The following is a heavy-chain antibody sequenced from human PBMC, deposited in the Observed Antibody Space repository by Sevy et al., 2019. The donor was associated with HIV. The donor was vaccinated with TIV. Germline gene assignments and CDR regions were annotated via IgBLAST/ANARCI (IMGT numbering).Heavy chain of an antibody. CDR2: ISWNSGSI. J-gene: IGHJ6*02. CDR1: GFTFDDYA. CDR3: AKDMSGSGKGMDV. V-gene: IGHV3-9*01. Sequence: GGSLRLACAASGFTFDDYAMHWVRLAPGKGLEWVSGISWNSGSIGYADSVKGRFTISRDNAKNSLYLQMNSLRAEDTALYYSAKDMSGSGKGMDVWVQGTTVTVSS. D-gene: IGHD3-10*01.